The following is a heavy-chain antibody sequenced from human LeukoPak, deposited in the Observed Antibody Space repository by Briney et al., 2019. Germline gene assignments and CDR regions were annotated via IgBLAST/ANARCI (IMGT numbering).Heavy chain of an antibody. CDR1: GGSFSGYY. CDR3: ARVQLGYCSSTSCGRNAFDI. V-gene: IGHV4-34*01. CDR2: INHSGST. J-gene: IGHJ3*02. Sequence: SETLPLTCAVYGGSFSGYYWSWIRQPPGKGLEWIGEINHSGSTNYNPSLKSRVTISVDTSKNQFSLKLSSVTAADTAVYYCARVQLGYCSSTSCGRNAFDIWGQGTMVTVSS. D-gene: IGHD2-2*01.